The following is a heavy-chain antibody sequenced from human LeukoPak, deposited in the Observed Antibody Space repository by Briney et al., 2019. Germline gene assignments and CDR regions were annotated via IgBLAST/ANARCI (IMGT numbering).Heavy chain of an antibody. CDR2: IYYSGST. V-gene: IGHV4-59*01. CDR3: ARSDGDYIQYFDY. D-gene: IGHD4-17*01. Sequence: SETLSLTCTVSGGPISSYYWSWIRQPPGKGLEWIGYIYYSGSTNYNPSLKSRVTISVDTSKHQFSLKLSSVTAADTAVYYCARSDGDYIQYFDYWGQGTLVTVSS. CDR1: GGPISSYY. J-gene: IGHJ4*02.